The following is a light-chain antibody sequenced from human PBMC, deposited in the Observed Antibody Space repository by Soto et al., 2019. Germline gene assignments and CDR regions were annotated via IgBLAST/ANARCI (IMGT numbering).Light chain of an antibody. CDR3: SSYTSSSTKV. CDR2: EVS. Sequence: QSVLTQPASVSGSPGQSITISCTGTSSDIGTYNLVSWYQHYPGKAPKLMIYEVSNRPSGVSNRFSGSKSGNTASLTISGLQAEDEADYYCSSYTSSSTKVFGGGTKVTVL. CDR1: SSDIGTYNL. V-gene: IGLV2-14*02. J-gene: IGLJ2*01.